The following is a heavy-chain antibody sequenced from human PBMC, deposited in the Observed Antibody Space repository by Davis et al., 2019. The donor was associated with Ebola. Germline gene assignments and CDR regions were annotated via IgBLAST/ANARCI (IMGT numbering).Heavy chain of an antibody. J-gene: IGHJ5*02. CDR3: AADQRPSSSTELDP. CDR1: GFTFSSYW. Sequence: GESLKISCAASGFTFSSYWMHWVRQAPGKGLVWVSRINSDGSSTSYADSVKGRFTISRDDAKNTIYLRMSSLRVEDTALYYCAADQRPSSSTELDPWGQGTLVTVSS. CDR2: INSDGSST. D-gene: IGHD2-2*01. V-gene: IGHV3-74*01.